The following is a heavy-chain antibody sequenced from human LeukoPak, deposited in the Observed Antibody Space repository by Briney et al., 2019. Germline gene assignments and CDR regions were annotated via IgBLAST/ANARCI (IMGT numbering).Heavy chain of an antibody. D-gene: IGHD5-18*01. CDR1: GFTFSSYA. J-gene: IGHJ4*02. CDR2: ISYDGSNK. CDR3: ARDRGYSYGPFDY. Sequence: GGSLRLSCAASGFTFSSYAMHWVRQAPGKGLEWVAVISYDGSNKYYADSVKGRFTISRDNSKNTLYLQMNSLRAEDTAVYYCARDRGYSYGPFDYWGQGTQVTVSS. V-gene: IGHV3-30*04.